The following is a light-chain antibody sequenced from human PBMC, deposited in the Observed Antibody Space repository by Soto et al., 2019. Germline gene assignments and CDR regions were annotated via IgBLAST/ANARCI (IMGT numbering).Light chain of an antibody. Sequence: EIALAQSPATLSLSPGERATLSCRASQSVSISLAWYQQKPGQAPRLLIYDASNRATGVPARFSGSGSGTDFTLTVSSLEPEDFAVYYCQQYGSSPLWTFGQGTKVDI. J-gene: IGKJ1*01. V-gene: IGKV3-11*01. CDR1: QSVSIS. CDR2: DAS. CDR3: QQYGSSPLWT.